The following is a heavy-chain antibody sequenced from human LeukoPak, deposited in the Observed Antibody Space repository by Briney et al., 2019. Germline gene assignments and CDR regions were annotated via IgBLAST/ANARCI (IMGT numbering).Heavy chain of an antibody. Sequence: ASVKVSCKASGYTFVDHYIHWVRQAPGQGPEWMGWINPRSGGTEYAQKFQGRVTMTRDTSINTAYMELTRLTFDDTAVYYCARDAMSDYWGQGTLVTVSS. D-gene: IGHD2-2*01. CDR2: INPRSGGT. CDR1: GYTFVDHY. J-gene: IGHJ4*02. CDR3: ARDAMSDY. V-gene: IGHV1-2*02.